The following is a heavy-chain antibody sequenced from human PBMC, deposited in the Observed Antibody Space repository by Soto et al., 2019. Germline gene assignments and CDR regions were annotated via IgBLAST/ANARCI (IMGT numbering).Heavy chain of an antibody. CDR3: AKESTEGSPGDYFDS. V-gene: IGHV3-23*01. CDR2: IGVYANT. Sequence: EVELLESGGDLVQPGGSLRLSCAASGFTFSSYDMNWVRQAQGKGLEWVSAIGVYANTYYADSVKGRFTISREDSRNTVHLQLISLRVDDTAVYYCAKESTEGSPGDYFDSWGQGTLVTVSS. CDR1: GFTFSSYD. J-gene: IGHJ4*02.